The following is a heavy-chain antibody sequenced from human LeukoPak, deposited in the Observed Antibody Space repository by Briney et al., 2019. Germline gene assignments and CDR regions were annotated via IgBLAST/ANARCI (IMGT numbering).Heavy chain of an antibody. J-gene: IGHJ4*02. V-gene: IGHV3-7*01. Sequence: GGSLRLSCAASGFTFSSYWMSWVRQAQGKGLEWVANIKQDRSEKYYVDSVKGRFTISRDNAKNSLYLQMNSLRAEDTAVYYCARDREAVADYYFDYWGQGTLVTVSS. CDR1: GFTFSSYW. D-gene: IGHD6-19*01. CDR2: IKQDRSEK. CDR3: ARDREAVADYYFDY.